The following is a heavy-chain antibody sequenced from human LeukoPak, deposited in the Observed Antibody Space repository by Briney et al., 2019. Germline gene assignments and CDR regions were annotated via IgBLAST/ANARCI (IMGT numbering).Heavy chain of an antibody. CDR2: IYYSGST. V-gene: IGHV4-59*08. CDR3: ARNPPGYYDSSGYLWSYYYYGMDV. D-gene: IGHD3-22*01. J-gene: IGHJ6*02. Sequence: SETLSLTSTHSGGSISSYKWSCIRQPPGKGLERMGYIYYSGSTKYNPSLKSRVTISSHASKNQCYLKLSSVSAADTAVYYCARNPPGYYDSSGYLWSYYYYGMDVWGQGTTVTVSS. CDR1: GGSISSYK.